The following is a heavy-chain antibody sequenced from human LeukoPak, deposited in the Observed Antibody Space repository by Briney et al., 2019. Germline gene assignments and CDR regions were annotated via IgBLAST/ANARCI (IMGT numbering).Heavy chain of an antibody. D-gene: IGHD1-26*01. CDR3: ARVVGLPPYYYYMDV. V-gene: IGHV4-4*07. CDR1: GGSISNYY. Sequence: SETLSLTCTVSGGSISNYYWSWIRQPAGKGLEWIGRIYTSGSTNYNPSLKSRVTMSVDTSKNQFSLKLSSVTAADTAVYYCARVVGLPPYYYYMDVWGKGTTVTVSS. J-gene: IGHJ6*03. CDR2: IYTSGST.